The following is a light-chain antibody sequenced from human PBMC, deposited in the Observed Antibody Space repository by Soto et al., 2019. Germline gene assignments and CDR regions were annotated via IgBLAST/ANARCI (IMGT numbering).Light chain of an antibody. CDR2: DNN. V-gene: IGLV1-51*01. CDR3: GTWDSSLSAVV. Sequence: QAVVTQPPSVSASPGQKVTISCSGSSSNIGNNNVSWYQQLPGTAPKLLMYDNNKRPSGIPDRLSGSKSGTSTTLGITGLLTGDEADYYCGTWDSSLSAVVFGGGTQLTVL. CDR1: SSNIGNNN. J-gene: IGLJ2*01.